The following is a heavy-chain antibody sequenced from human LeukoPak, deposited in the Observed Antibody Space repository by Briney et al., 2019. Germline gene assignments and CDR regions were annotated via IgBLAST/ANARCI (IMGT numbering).Heavy chain of an antibody. CDR1: GDSVSIYY. D-gene: IGHD1-1*01. V-gene: IGHV4-59*02. CDR2: IYYRGNT. Sequence: KPSETLSLTCTVSGDSVSIYYWSWIRQPPGKGLEWIGYIYYRGNTNYNPSLKSRVTMAVDTSKNQFSLKVSSVTAADTAVYYCARAGNNWSFDYWGQGTLVTVSS. J-gene: IGHJ4*02. CDR3: ARAGNNWSFDY.